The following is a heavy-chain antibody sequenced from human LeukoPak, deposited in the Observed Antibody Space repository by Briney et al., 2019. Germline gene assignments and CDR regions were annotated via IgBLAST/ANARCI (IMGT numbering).Heavy chain of an antibody. D-gene: IGHD2-15*01. CDR2: ISSSSSYI. J-gene: IGHJ3*02. V-gene: IGHV3-21*01. CDR1: GFTFSSYS. CDR3: ARDYFPGCSGGSCYGVGPDAFDI. Sequence: PGGSLRLSCAASGFTFSSYSMNWVRQAPGKGLEWVSSISSSSSYIYYADSVKGRFTISRDNAKNSLYLQMNSLRAEDTAVYYCARDYFPGCSGGSCYGVGPDAFDIWGQGTMVTVSS.